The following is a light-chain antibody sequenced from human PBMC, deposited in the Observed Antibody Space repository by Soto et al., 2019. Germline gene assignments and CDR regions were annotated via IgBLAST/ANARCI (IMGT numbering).Light chain of an antibody. J-gene: IGKJ1*01. CDR1: QTISSW. CDR2: KAS. Sequence: IQITQSPSTLAGSVGDRVTITCRASQTISSWLAWYQQKPGKAPKLLIYKASTLKSGVPSRFSGSGSGTEFTLTISSLQPDDFATYYCQQYNSYSEAFGQGTKVDIK. CDR3: QQYNSYSEA. V-gene: IGKV1-5*03.